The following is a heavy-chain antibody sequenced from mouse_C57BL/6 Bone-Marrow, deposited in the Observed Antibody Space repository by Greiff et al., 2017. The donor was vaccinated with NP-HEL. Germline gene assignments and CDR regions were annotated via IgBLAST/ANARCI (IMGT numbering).Heavy chain of an antibody. V-gene: IGHV1-82*01. J-gene: IGHJ2*01. CDR2: IYPGDGDT. CDR3: AVITTVVADLDY. CDR1: GYAFSSSW. D-gene: IGHD1-1*01. Sequence: QVQLQQSGPELVKPGASVKISCKASGYAFSSSWMNWVKQRPGKGLEWIGRIYPGDGDTNYNGEFKGKATLTADKSSSTAYMQLSSLTSEDSAVYFCAVITTVVADLDYWGQGTTLTVSS.